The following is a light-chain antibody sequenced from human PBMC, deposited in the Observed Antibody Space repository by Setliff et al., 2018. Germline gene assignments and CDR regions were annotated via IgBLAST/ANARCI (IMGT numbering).Light chain of an antibody. CDR3: CSYTGRSYV. Sequence: QSVLTQPASVSGSPGQSITISCTGSSSDVGGYNHVSWYQQHPGKAPKLMIYDVGKRPSGVSNRFSGSKSGNTASLTISGLQAEDEADYYCCSYTGRSYVFGSGTKVTVL. V-gene: IGLV2-14*01. J-gene: IGLJ1*01. CDR2: DVG. CDR1: SSDVGGYNH.